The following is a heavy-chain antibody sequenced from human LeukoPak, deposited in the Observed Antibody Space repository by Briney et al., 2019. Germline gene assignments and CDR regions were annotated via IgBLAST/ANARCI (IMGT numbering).Heavy chain of an antibody. CDR3: ARTTFWSGRSPDYHHCYMDV. CDR1: GGSISGYY. Sequence: SETLSLTCTVSGGSISGYYWSWIRQAPGKGLEWIGYAHYNGSPNYNASLKSRVTISVDASKNQFSLKVSFVSAADTAVYYCARTTFWSGRSPDYHHCYMDVWGKGTTVTVSS. V-gene: IGHV4-59*01. D-gene: IGHD3-3*01. CDR2: AHYNGSP. J-gene: IGHJ6*03.